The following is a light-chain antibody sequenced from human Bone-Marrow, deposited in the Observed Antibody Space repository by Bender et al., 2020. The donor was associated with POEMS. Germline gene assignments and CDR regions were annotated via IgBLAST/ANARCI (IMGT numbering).Light chain of an antibody. V-gene: IGLV2-23*01. CDR2: EGS. Sequence: QSALTQPASVSGSPGQSITISCTGTSSDVGGYNLVSWYQQHPGKAPKLMIFEGSRRPSGVSSRFSGSKSGNTASLAISGLQAEDEAEYYCCSYAGFNTWVFGGGTKLTVL. J-gene: IGLJ3*02. CDR1: SSDVGGYNL. CDR3: CSYAGFNTWV.